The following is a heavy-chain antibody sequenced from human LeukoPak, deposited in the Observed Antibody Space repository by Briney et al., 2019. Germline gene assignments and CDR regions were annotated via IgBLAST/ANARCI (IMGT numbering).Heavy chain of an antibody. D-gene: IGHD5-24*01. Sequence: SGGSLRLSCAASGFTFSNHAMPWVRQAPGKGLEWVAVISYDGNNGFYADSVKGRFAISRDNSKNTLYLQMISLSAGDTAVYYCARAGGGGYNFFDYWGQGILVTVSS. CDR1: GFTFSNHA. CDR2: ISYDGNNG. CDR3: ARAGGGGYNFFDY. V-gene: IGHV3-30*09. J-gene: IGHJ4*02.